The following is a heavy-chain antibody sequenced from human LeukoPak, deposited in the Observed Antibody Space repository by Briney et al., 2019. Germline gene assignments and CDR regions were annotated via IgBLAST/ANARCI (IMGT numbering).Heavy chain of an antibody. CDR3: ARAGLSGQHYGNGVFFH. D-gene: IGHD1-26*01. CDR1: GGSISNYY. V-gene: IGHV4-59*01. J-gene: IGHJ4*02. CDR2: LSYTGNT. Sequence: SETLSLTCTVSGGSISNYYWRWIRQPPGKGLEWIGYLSYTGNTKYNTSHQSRITISVDTSKNQFSLNLRSVTAADTAMYYCARAGLSGQHYGNGVFFHWGQGTLVTVSS.